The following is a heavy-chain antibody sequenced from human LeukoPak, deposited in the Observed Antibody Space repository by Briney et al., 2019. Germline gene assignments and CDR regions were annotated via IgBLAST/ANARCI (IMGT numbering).Heavy chain of an antibody. CDR3: AKDLSSVGSGYWD. Sequence: PGGSLTLSCALWGLTSCSYSMSCVRDAPGKGGEWGSAISGSGGSTYYADSVKGRFTMSRDTSKNTLYLQMNSLRAEDTAVYYCAKDLSSVGSGYWDWGEGTLVTVSS. D-gene: IGHD3-22*01. CDR1: GLTSCSYS. CDR2: ISGSGGST. V-gene: IGHV3-23*01. J-gene: IGHJ4*02.